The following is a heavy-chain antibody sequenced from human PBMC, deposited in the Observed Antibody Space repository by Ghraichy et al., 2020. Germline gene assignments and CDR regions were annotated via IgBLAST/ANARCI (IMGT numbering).Heavy chain of an antibody. D-gene: IGHD6-19*01. CDR3: ARLRRYSSGQLRYFDV. CDR1: GGSIFSSSYY. Sequence: SETLSLTCTVSGGSIFSSSYYWGWIRQPPGKGLDWVGNIYYGGNTYYSPSLKSRVTISVDTSKNQFSLKLNSVTAADTAVYYCARLRRYSSGQLRYFDVWGRGILVTVSS. J-gene: IGHJ2*01. CDR2: IYYGGNT. V-gene: IGHV4-39*01.